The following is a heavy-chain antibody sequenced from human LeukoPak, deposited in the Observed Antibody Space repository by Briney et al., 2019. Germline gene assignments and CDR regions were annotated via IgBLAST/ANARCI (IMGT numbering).Heavy chain of an antibody. Sequence: PSQTLSLTCTVSGGSISSGDYYWSWIRQPPGKGLEWIGYIYYSGGTYYNPSLESRFTISLDTSENQFSLRLTSVTAADTAVYYCARVGVGAGIWSQEHPWCQGILVTVSS. CDR2: IYYSGGT. J-gene: IGHJ5*02. CDR3: ARVGVGAGIWSQEHP. CDR1: GGSISSGDYY. V-gene: IGHV4-30-4*01. D-gene: IGHD6-13*01.